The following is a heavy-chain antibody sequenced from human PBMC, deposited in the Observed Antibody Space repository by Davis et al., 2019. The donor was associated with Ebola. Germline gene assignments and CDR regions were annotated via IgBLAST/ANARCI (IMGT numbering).Heavy chain of an antibody. D-gene: IGHD2-21*01. Sequence: GGSLRLSCAASGFTFSSYGMHWVRQAPGKGLEWVAVISYDGSNKYYADSVKGRFTISRDNSKNTLYLQMNSLRAEDTAVYYCARDDLSGVILWRDYYGMDVWGQGTTVTVSS. CDR1: GFTFSSYG. CDR3: ARDDLSGVILWRDYYGMDV. V-gene: IGHV3-30*03. CDR2: ISYDGSNK. J-gene: IGHJ6*02.